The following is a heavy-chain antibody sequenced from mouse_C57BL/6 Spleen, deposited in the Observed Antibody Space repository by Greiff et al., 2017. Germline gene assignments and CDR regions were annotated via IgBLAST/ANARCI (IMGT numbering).Heavy chain of an antibody. CDR2: IRSKSNNYAT. J-gene: IGHJ2*01. D-gene: IGHD2-4*01. Sequence: EVKLMESGGGLVQPKGSLKLSCAASGFSFNTYAMNWVRQAPGKGLEWVARIRSKSNNYATYYADSVKDRFTISRDDSESMLYLQMNNLKTEDTAMYYCGKSDYDGAFGYWGQGTTLTVSS. CDR1: GFSFNTYA. V-gene: IGHV10-1*01. CDR3: GKSDYDGAFGY.